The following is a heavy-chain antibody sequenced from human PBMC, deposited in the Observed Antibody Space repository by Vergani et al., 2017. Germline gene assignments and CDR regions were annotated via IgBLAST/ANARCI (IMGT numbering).Heavy chain of an antibody. J-gene: IGHJ6*03. CDR3: ARVDTQVPATSHFYYMDV. CDR1: GGSISSGDHC. Sequence: QVQLQESGPGVVKPSKTLSLTCAVSGGSISSGDHCWTWIRQRPGKGLAWIGYIFYSGTTYDNPSLRSRLTISVVTSQNQFSLKLRSLTAADTAVYYCARVDTQVPATSHFYYMDVWGKGTTVVVSS. V-gene: IGHV4-31*11. D-gene: IGHD6-25*01. CDR2: IFYSGTT.